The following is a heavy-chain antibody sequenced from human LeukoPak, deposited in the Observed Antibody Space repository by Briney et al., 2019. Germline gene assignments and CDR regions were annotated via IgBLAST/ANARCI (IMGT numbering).Heavy chain of an antibody. J-gene: IGHJ3*01. CDR2: INPSGGST. CDR1: AYTFTNYY. D-gene: IGHD3-22*01. CDR3: AREGSSGQLL. V-gene: IGHV1-46*01. Sequence: ASVKVSCKASAYTFTNYYLHWVRQASGQGLGWMGIINPSGGSTSYAQKFQGRVTMTRDTSTSTVYMELSSLRSEDTAVYYCAREGSSGQLLWGQGSMVTVSS.